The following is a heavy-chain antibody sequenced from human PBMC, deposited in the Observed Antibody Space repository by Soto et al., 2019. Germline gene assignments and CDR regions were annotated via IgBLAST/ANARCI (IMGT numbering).Heavy chain of an antibody. Sequence: GGSLRLSCVVSGFTFSMYWIHWVRQVPGKGLEWLANMNEDANTKYYVDSVKGRFTILGDSAGNSLLLKMASLRAEDTAVYFCAAYNTSRHAAFDIWGRGTLVTVSS. CDR2: MNEDANTK. CDR1: GFTFSMYW. V-gene: IGHV3-7*01. J-gene: IGHJ3*02. D-gene: IGHD1-20*01. CDR3: AAYNTSRHAAFDI.